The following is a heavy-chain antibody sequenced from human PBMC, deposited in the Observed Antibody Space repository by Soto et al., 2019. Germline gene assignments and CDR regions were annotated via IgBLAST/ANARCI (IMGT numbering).Heavy chain of an antibody. D-gene: IGHD3-3*01. CDR2: INPGDSDT. Sequence: GESLKISCKGSGYSFTSYWIGWVRQMPGKGLEWKGIINPGDSDTRYSPSFQGQVTISADKSISTAYLQWSSLKASDTAMYYCARLTPPYYEAYAMDVWGQGSTVTVSS. CDR1: GYSFTSYW. V-gene: IGHV5-51*01. J-gene: IGHJ6*02. CDR3: ARLTPPYYEAYAMDV.